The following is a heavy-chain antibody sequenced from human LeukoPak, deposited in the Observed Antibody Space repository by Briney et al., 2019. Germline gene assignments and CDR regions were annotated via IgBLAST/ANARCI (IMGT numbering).Heavy chain of an antibody. V-gene: IGHV4-34*01. CDR1: GGSFSGCH. CDR3: ARGFTTSSLWFDP. D-gene: IGHD6-6*01. CDR2: INHSGTT. Sequence: SETLSLTCGVHGGSFSGCHWTWIRQRPGKGLEWIGDINHSGTTHYSPPLKSRVTMSVDKSNNHFSLNLHAVTAADTGVYYCARGFTTSSLWFDPWGQGILVTVSS. J-gene: IGHJ5*02.